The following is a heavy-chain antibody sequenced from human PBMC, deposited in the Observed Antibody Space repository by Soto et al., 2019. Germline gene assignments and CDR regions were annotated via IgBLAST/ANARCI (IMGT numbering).Heavy chain of an antibody. CDR1: GFTFSSYG. D-gene: IGHD6-13*01. V-gene: IGHV3-30*18. J-gene: IGHJ4*02. Sequence: QVQLVESGGGVVQPGRSLRLSCAASGFTFSSYGMHWVRQAPGKGLEWVAVISYDGSNKYYADSVKGRFTISRDNSKNTLYLQMNSLRAEDTAVYYCAKPLWARRQQLVSPHDYWGQGTLVIVSP. CDR3: AKPLWARRQQLVSPHDY. CDR2: ISYDGSNK.